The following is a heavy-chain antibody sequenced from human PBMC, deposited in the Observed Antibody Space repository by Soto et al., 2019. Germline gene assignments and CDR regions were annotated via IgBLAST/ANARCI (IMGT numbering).Heavy chain of an antibody. J-gene: IGHJ6*02. CDR3: ARGGEPLGYYGLDV. V-gene: IGHV4-61*01. CDR2: MYYTGVT. Sequence: SETLSLTCFVSGGSVRSGNHFWNWIRQPPGRGLEWLGYMYYTGVTNYNPSLKSRVSMSVDTSKDQFSLTLTSLTAADTAVYYCARGGEPLGYYGLDVWCQGTTVTVSS. CDR1: GGSVRSGNHF.